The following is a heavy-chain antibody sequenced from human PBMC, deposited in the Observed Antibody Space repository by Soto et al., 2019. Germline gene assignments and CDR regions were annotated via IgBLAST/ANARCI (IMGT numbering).Heavy chain of an antibody. CDR1: GFTFSSYG. CDR3: AAPRGWGYGY. J-gene: IGHJ4*02. Sequence: QVQLVESGGGVVQPGRSLRLSCAASGFTFSSYGMHWVRQAPGKGLEWVAVISYDGSNKYYADSVKGRFTISRGNSKNTLYLQMNSLRAEDTAVYYCAAPRGWGYGYWGQGTLVTVSS. D-gene: IGHD6-19*01. V-gene: IGHV3-30*03. CDR2: ISYDGSNK.